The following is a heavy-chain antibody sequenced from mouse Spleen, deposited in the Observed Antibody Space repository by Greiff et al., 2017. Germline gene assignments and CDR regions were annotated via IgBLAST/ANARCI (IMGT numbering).Heavy chain of an antibody. V-gene: IGHV3-6*01. CDR2: ISYDGSN. D-gene: IGHD2-3*01. J-gene: IGHJ3*01. Sequence: EVKLVESGPGLVKPSQSLSLTCSVTGYSITSGYYWNWIRQFPGNKLEWMGYISYDGSNNYNPSLKNRISITRDTSKNQFFLKLNSVTTEDTATYYCAREDYDGYYWFAYWGQGTLVTVSA. CDR1: GYSITSGYY. CDR3: AREDYDGYYWFAY.